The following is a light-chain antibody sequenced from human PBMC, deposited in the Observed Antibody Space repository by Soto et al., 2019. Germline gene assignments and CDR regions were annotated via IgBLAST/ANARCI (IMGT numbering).Light chain of an antibody. CDR3: QQLSAYPYT. J-gene: IGKJ2*01. Sequence: DIQMTQSPSFLSASVGDRVTITCRASQGISSYLAWYQQKPGKAPKLLIYAASTLQSGVPSRFSGSGSGTEFTLTISSLQPEDFATYYCQQLSAYPYTFGQVTKLEIK. V-gene: IGKV1-9*01. CDR1: QGISSY. CDR2: AAS.